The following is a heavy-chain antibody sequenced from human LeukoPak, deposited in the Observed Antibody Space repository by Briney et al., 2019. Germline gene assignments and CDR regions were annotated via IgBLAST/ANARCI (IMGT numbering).Heavy chain of an antibody. J-gene: IGHJ3*02. CDR3: AKEMLVEAFDI. D-gene: IGHD6-13*01. Sequence: GGSLRLSCAASGFTFSNHGMNWVRQAPGKGLEWLSGVSPPGGGTYYADSVKGRFTISRDNSKNTLYLQMNSLRAEDTAVYYCAKEMLVEAFDIWGQGTMVTVSS. CDR1: GFTFSNHG. V-gene: IGHV3-23*01. CDR2: VSPPGGGT.